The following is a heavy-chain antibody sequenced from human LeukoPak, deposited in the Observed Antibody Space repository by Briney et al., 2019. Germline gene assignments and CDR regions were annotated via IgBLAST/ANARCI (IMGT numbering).Heavy chain of an antibody. V-gene: IGHV3-74*03. J-gene: IGHJ4*02. CDR1: GLTFGPYW. Sequence: GGSLRLSCAASGLTFGPYWMHWVRQAPGQGLEWVSLFSSDGSRTTYADSVKGRFTISRDNAKNTLYLQMNSLRVEDTDVYYCARDTIAADGDIDYWGQGALVTVSS. CDR3: ARDTIAADGDIDY. D-gene: IGHD6-13*01. CDR2: FSSDGSRT.